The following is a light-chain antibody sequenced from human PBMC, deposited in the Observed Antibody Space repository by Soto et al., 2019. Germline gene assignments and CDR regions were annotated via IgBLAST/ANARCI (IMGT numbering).Light chain of an antibody. CDR2: KAS. Sequence: DIQMTQSPSTLSASVGDRVTITCRASQSINSWLAWYQQKPGKAPKLFIFKASTLESGVPSRFSGSGSGTEFTLSISSLQPDDFATYFCQQYESFPWTFGQGTKVEIK. J-gene: IGKJ1*01. V-gene: IGKV1-5*03. CDR1: QSINSW. CDR3: QQYESFPWT.